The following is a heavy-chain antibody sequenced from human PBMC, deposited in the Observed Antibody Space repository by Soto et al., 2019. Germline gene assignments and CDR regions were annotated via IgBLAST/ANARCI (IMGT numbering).Heavy chain of an antibody. CDR2: ITPIFVTA. CDR1: GGTFSSNG. V-gene: IGHV1-69*13. CDR3: ARPNFYYETRGYNDPKGTWFGP. Sequence: SVNVSCKSSGGTFSSNGISGVRQAPGQGLECMGWITPIFVTAKYAQKFQGRVTITADESTNTAYLEVSGLRSEDTAVYYCARPNFYYETRGYNDPKGTWFGPWGQGSLVTVSS. D-gene: IGHD3-22*01. J-gene: IGHJ5*02.